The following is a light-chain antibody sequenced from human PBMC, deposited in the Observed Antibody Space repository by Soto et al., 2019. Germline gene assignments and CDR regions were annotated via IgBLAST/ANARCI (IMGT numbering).Light chain of an antibody. Sequence: DIQMTQSPSSLSASVGDRVTITCRASQNISKYLNWYQQKLGKAPKLLIYAASSLQSGVPSRFSGSGSGTHFTFTISSLQTEDIGTYYCQQYDNLPITFGRGTRLEIK. CDR2: AAS. V-gene: IGKV1-33*01. J-gene: IGKJ5*01. CDR1: QNISKY. CDR3: QQYDNLPIT.